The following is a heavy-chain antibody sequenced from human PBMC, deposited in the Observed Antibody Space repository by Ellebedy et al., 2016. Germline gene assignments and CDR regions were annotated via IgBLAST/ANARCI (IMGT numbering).Heavy chain of an antibody. V-gene: IGHV1-2*02. Sequence: ASVKVSXKASGDTFTGYYMHWVRQAPGQGLEWMGWINPNSGGTNYAQKFQGRVTMTRDTSISTAYMELSRLRSDDTAVYYCARALTGYSPFDYWGQGTLVTVSS. D-gene: IGHD3-9*01. CDR1: GDTFTGYY. CDR3: ARALTGYSPFDY. CDR2: INPNSGGT. J-gene: IGHJ4*02.